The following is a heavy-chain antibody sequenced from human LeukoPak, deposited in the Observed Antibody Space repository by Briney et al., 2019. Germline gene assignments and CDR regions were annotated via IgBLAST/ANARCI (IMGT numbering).Heavy chain of an antibody. CDR3: ARVLVGGSYPPYYYYMDV. CDR2: IYTSGST. J-gene: IGHJ6*03. Sequence: PSETLSLTCTVSGGSISSSSYYWGWIRHPAGKGLEWIGRIYTSGSTNYNPSLKSRVTMSVDTSKNQFSLKLSSVTAADTAVYYCARVLVGGSYPPYYYYMDVWGKGTTVTISS. V-gene: IGHV4-61*02. CDR1: GGSISSSSYY. D-gene: IGHD1-26*01.